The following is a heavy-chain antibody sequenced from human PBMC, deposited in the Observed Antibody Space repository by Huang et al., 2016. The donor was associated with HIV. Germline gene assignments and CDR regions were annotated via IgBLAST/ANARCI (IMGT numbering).Heavy chain of an antibody. Sequence: QVQLYQWGAGLLRPSETLSLTCGVYRGSLRGYYWSWIRQSPEKGLEWIGEINYSGTINYNPSLKSRVTRSVDTSKKQWSLKLKSVTAADTAVYYCAREVMTSFGGPFDPWGQGTLVAVSS. V-gene: IGHV4-34*01. J-gene: IGHJ5*02. CDR1: RGSLRGYY. D-gene: IGHD3-16*01. CDR3: AREVMTSFGGPFDP. CDR2: INYSGTI.